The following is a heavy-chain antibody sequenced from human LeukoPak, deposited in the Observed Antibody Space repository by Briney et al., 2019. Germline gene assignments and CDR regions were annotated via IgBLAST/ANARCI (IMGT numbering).Heavy chain of an antibody. D-gene: IGHD4-11*01. Sequence: GGSLRLSCAASGFAVNSKYLTWVRQAPGKGLEWVLAISGSGGSTYYADSVKGRFTISRDNSKNTLYLQMNSLRAEDTAVYYCAKMVHSNNPYYMDVWGKGTTVTVSS. CDR1: GFAVNSKY. CDR3: AKMVHSNNPYYMDV. V-gene: IGHV3-23*01. J-gene: IGHJ6*03. CDR2: ISGSGGST.